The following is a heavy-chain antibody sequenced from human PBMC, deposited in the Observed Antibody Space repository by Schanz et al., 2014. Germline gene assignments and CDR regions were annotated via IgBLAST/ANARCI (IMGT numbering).Heavy chain of an antibody. Sequence: QVQLQESGPGLVKPSQTLSLTCIVSGGSISSGTYYWSWLRQPAGKGLEWIGRIYTSGSTNYNPSLKSRVPISLATPKTQSSLKLSSVPAADTAVYYCAREPLSGYNWFDPWGQGSLVTVSS. D-gene: IGHD6-25*01. CDR3: AREPLSGYNWFDP. CDR1: GGSISSGTYY. CDR2: IYTSGST. J-gene: IGHJ5*02. V-gene: IGHV4-61*02.